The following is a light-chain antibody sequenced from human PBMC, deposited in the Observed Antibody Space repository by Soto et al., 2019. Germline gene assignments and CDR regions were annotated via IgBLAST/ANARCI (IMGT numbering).Light chain of an antibody. CDR2: YDD. CDR3: ATWDDSLNAYV. CDR1: SSNIGNNA. V-gene: IGLV1-36*01. J-gene: IGLJ1*01. Sequence: QSVLTQPRAVSEAPRHRVTISCSGSSSNIGNNAVNWYQQLPGQAPKIVIYYDDLLTSGVSDRFSGSKSGISASLAISDLQSDDEADYYCATWDDSLNAYVFGPGTKVTXL.